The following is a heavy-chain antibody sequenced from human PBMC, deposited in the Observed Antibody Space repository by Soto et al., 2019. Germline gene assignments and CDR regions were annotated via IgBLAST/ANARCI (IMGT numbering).Heavy chain of an antibody. CDR1: GGSISSGGYY. D-gene: IGHD4-17*01. Sequence: SETLSLTCTVSGGSISSGGYYWSWIRQHPGKGLEWIGYIYYSGSTYYNPSLKSRVTISVDTSKNQFSLKLSSVTVADTAVYYCARDFTVTTGFDYWGQGTLVTVSS. CDR2: IYYSGST. V-gene: IGHV4-31*03. J-gene: IGHJ4*02. CDR3: ARDFTVTTGFDY.